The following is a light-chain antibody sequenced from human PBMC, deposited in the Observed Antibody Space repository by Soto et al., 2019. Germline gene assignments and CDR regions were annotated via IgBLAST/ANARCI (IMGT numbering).Light chain of an antibody. CDR2: DAS. CDR3: QQRSNWPPDT. J-gene: IGKJ2*01. CDR1: QSVSSY. V-gene: IGKV3-11*01. Sequence: EIVLTQSPATLSLSPGERATLSCRASQSVSSYLAWYQQKPGQAPRLLIYDASNRATGTPARFSGSGSGTDFTLTISSLEPEDFAVYYCQQRSNWPPDTFGQGTKVDIK.